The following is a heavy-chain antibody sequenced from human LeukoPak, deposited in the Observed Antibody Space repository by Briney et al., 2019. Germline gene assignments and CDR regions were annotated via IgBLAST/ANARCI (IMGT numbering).Heavy chain of an antibody. CDR1: GGSISSSSYY. J-gene: IGHJ4*02. V-gene: IGHV4-39*01. CDR2: IYYSGST. CDR3: ARQSLYYDILTGYYNQFDY. Sequence: SETLSLTCTVSGGSISSSSYYWGWIRQPPGKGLEWIGSIYYSGSTYYNPSLKSRVTISVDTSKNQFSLKLSSVTAADTAVYYCARQSLYYDILTGYYNQFDYWGQGTLVTVSS. D-gene: IGHD3-9*01.